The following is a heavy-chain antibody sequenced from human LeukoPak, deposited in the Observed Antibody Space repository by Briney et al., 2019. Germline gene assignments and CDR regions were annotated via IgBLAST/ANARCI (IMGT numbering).Heavy chain of an antibody. V-gene: IGHV4-59*11. J-gene: IGHJ4*02. CDR3: ATIKRGNIFGYFDF. CDR2: LYDYGRT. D-gene: IGHD5-18*01. CDR1: GGSISSHY. Sequence: PSETLSLTCTVPGGSISSHYWSWIRQPPGKGLEWIGYLYDYGRTKHNPSLNSRLTLSADTSKNQFSLRLSSVTAADTAVYFCATIKRGNIFGYFDFWGQGILVAVSS.